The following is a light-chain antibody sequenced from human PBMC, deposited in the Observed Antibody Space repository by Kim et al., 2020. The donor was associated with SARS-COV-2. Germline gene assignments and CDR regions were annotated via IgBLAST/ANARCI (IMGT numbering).Light chain of an antibody. CDR1: QDINSF. CDR2: DAS. CDR3: QQHDNLPIT. Sequence: ASVGDRVTITCQARQDINSFINWYQQTPGKAPKLLIYDASNLETGVPSRFSGSGSGTQFTFTISSLQPEDIATYYCQQHDNLPITFGQGTRLEIK. V-gene: IGKV1-33*01. J-gene: IGKJ5*01.